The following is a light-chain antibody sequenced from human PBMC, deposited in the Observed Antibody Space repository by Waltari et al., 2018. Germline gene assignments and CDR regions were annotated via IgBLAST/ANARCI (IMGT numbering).Light chain of an antibody. J-gene: IGKJ2*01. CDR1: QSLVVSDGNTC. Sequence: DAVLTQSPLSLPVTLGQPASISCRSSQSLVVSDGNTCLHWFQQRPGQSPRRLIYTVSNRDSGVPDRFSGSASGTDFTLKISRVEAEDVGVYYCMQGTHWPYTFGQGTRLEIK. V-gene: IGKV2-30*01. CDR3: MQGTHWPYT. CDR2: TVS.